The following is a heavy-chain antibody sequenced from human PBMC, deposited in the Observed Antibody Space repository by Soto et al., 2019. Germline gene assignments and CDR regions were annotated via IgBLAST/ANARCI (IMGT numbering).Heavy chain of an antibody. CDR1: GFTFSSYA. D-gene: IGHD2-15*01. CDR2: ISGSGGST. CDR3: AKVEGRMWPQRSWFDH. J-gene: IGHJ5*02. V-gene: IGHV3-23*01. Sequence: HPGGSLRLSCAASGFTFSSYAMSWVRQAPGKGLEWVSAISGSGGSTYYADSVKGRFTISRDNSKNTLYLQMNSLRAEDTAVYYCAKVEGRMWPQRSWFDHWGQGTLVTVSS.